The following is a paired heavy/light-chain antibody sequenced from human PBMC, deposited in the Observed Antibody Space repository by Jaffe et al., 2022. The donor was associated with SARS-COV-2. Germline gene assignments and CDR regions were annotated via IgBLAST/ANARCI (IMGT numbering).Heavy chain of an antibody. J-gene: IGHJ6*02. CDR2: IYHSGST. CDR1: GGSISSSNW. D-gene: IGHD6-13*01. Sequence: QVQLQESGPGLVKPSGTLSLTCAVSGGSISSSNWWSWVRQPPGKGLEWIGEIYHSGSTNYNPSLKSRVTISVDKSKNQFSLKLSSVTAADTAVYYCARYMQQLGIYYYGMDVWGQGTTVTVSS. CDR3: ARYMQQLGIYYYGMDV. V-gene: IGHV4-4*02.
Light chain of an antibody. CDR2: EVS. CDR1: SSDVGGYNY. V-gene: IGLV2-14*01. J-gene: IGLJ2*01. Sequence: QSALTQPASVSGSPGQSITISCTGTSSDVGGYNYVSWYQQHPGKAPKLMIYEVSNRPSGVPDRFSGSKSGNTASLTISGLQAEDEADYYCSSYTSSSTVVFGGGTKLTVL. CDR3: SSYTSSSTVV.